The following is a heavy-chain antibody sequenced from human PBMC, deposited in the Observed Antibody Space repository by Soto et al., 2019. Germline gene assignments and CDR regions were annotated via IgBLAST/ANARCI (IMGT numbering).Heavy chain of an antibody. V-gene: IGHV4-34*01. Sequence: QVQLQQWGAGLLKPSETLSLTCAVYGGSFSGYYWSWIRQPPGKGLEWIGEINHSGSTNYNPSLTSRVTISVDTSKNQFSLKLSSVTAADTAVYYCARGVTPNCTNGVCYTGYYYYYMDVWGKGTTVTVSS. J-gene: IGHJ6*03. CDR3: ARGVTPNCTNGVCYTGYYYYYMDV. CDR2: INHSGST. CDR1: GGSFSGYY. D-gene: IGHD2-8*01.